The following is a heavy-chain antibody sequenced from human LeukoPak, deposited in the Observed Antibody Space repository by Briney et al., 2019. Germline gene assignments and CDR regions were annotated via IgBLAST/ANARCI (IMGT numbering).Heavy chain of an antibody. CDR1: GGSISSYY. CDR2: IYYSGST. Sequence: SSETLSLTCTVSGGSISSYYWSWIRQPPGKGLEWIGYIYYSGSTKYNPSLKSRVTISVDMSKNQFSLKLSSVTAADTAVYYCARDGGIIGCDPWGQGTLVTVSS. V-gene: IGHV4-59*01. CDR3: ARDGGIIGCDP. D-gene: IGHD3-16*01. J-gene: IGHJ5*02.